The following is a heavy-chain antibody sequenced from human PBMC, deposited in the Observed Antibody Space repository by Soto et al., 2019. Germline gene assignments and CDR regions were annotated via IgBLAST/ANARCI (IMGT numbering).Heavy chain of an antibody. CDR1: GFTFSSYA. Sequence: GGSLRLSCAASGFTFSSYAMHWVRQAPGKGLEWVAVISYDGSNKYYADSVKGRFTISRDNSKNTLYLQMNSLRAEDTAVYYCARDRRGATNYWEIYFDYWGQGTLVTVSS. J-gene: IGHJ4*02. D-gene: IGHD5-12*01. CDR2: ISYDGSNK. V-gene: IGHV3-30-3*01. CDR3: ARDRRGATNYWEIYFDY.